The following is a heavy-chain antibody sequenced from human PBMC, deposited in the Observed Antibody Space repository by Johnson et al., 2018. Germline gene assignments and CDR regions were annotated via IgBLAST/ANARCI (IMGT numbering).Heavy chain of an antibody. CDR1: GFTFSSYG. J-gene: IGHJ3*02. CDR3: AKDIGCSGGSCYSGGGGDAFDI. Sequence: QVQLVQSGGGVVQPGRSLRLSCAASGFTFSSYGMHWVCQAPGKGLEWVAVISYDGSNKYYADSVKGRFTISRDNSKNTLYLQMNSLRAEDTALYYCAKDIGCSGGSCYSGGGGDAFDIWGQGTMVTVSS. V-gene: IGHV3-30*18. D-gene: IGHD2-15*01. CDR2: ISYDGSNK.